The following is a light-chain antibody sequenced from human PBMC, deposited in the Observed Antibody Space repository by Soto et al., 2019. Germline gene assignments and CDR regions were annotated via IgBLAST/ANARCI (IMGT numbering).Light chain of an antibody. CDR3: QQYNNWWGT. J-gene: IGKJ1*01. CDR2: GAS. CDR1: QSVSSN. V-gene: IGKV3-15*01. Sequence: EIVMTQSPATLSVSPGERVTLSCRASQSVSSNLAWYQQKPGQAPRLLIYGASTRATGIPARFSGSGSGTEFTLTISSLQSEDFAVYYCQQYNNWWGTFGQGTKVEIK.